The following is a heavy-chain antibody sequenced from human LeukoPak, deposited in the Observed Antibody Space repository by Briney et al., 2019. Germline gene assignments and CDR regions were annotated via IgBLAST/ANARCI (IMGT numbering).Heavy chain of an antibody. D-gene: IGHD6-13*01. CDR3: ARIVGIAAADEAFDI. Sequence: ASVKVPCKASGGTFSSYAISWVRQAPGQGLEWMGGIIPIFGTANYAQKFQGRVTITTDESTSTAYMELSSLRSEDTAVYYCARIVGIAAADEAFDIWGQGTMVTVSS. CDR2: IIPIFGTA. CDR1: GGTFSSYA. V-gene: IGHV1-69*05. J-gene: IGHJ3*02.